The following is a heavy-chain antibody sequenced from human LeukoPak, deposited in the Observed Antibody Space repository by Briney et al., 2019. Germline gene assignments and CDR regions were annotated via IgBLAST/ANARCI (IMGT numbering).Heavy chain of an antibody. CDR2: IWYNGSNK. D-gene: IGHD2-2*01. CDR3: ARDPRRYCSSTSCLGSSFDY. Sequence: GRSLRLSCAASGFTFSSYGMHWVRQAPGKGLEWVAVIWYNGSNKYYADPVKGRFTISRDNSKNTLYLQMNSLRAEDTAVYYCARDPRRYCSSTSCLGSSFDYWGQGTLVTVSS. CDR1: GFTFSSYG. J-gene: IGHJ4*02. V-gene: IGHV3-33*01.